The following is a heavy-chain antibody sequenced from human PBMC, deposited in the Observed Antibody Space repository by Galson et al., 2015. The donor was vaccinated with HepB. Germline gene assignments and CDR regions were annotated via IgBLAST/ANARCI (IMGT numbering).Heavy chain of an antibody. J-gene: IGHJ6*02. D-gene: IGHD3-9*01. V-gene: IGHV3-43*01. CDR3: AKGMRYFDLLGGMDV. CDR1: GFTFDDYT. CDR2: ISWDGGST. Sequence: SLRLSCAASGFTFDDYTMHWVRQAPGKGLEWVSLISWDGGSTYYADSVKGRFTISRDNSKNSLYLQMNSLRTEDTALYYCAKGMRYFDLLGGMDVWGQWTTVTVSS.